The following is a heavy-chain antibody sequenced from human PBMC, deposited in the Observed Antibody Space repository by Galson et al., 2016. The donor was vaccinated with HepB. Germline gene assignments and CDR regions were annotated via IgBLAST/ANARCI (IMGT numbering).Heavy chain of an antibody. CDR1: GFLFRGYG. CDR3: AKRHEFCPPVGCSVDY. Sequence: SLRLSCAGSGFLFRGYGMHWVRQAPGKGLEWVAADSMDGRRKFYSDSVRGRFTISRDNSNNMLFLQMDSLRPDDTAVYYCAKRHEFCPPVGCSVDYWGHGALVSVSS. V-gene: IGHV3-30*18. J-gene: IGHJ4*01. D-gene: IGHD3-10*02. CDR2: DSMDGRRK.